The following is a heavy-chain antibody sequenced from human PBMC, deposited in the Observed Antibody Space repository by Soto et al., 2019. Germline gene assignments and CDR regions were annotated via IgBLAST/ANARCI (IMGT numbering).Heavy chain of an antibody. CDR2: ISYDGSNK. CDR1: GFTFSSYT. D-gene: IGHD6-19*01. Sequence: QVQLVESGGGVVQPGRSLSLSCAASGFTFSSYTMHWVRQAPGKGLEWVALISYDGSNKYYADSVKGRFTISRDNSKNTLYLQMNSQRAEDTAVYYCARGAGIAVAGTSFDYWGQGTLVTVSS. V-gene: IGHV3-30-3*01. CDR3: ARGAGIAVAGTSFDY. J-gene: IGHJ4*02.